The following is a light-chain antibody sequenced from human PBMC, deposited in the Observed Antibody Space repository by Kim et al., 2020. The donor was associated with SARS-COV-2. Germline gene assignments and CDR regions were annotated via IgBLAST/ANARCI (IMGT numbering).Light chain of an antibody. CDR1: SFNIGNNA. J-gene: IGLJ3*02. CDR3: AAWDDNLNGPV. Sequence: GQRVTISCSGSSFNIGNNAVNWYQHLPGTAPKLLIYTNNQRPSGVPDRISGSKSGTSASLAISGLQSEDEADYYCAAWDDNLNGPVFGGGTQLTVL. V-gene: IGLV1-44*01. CDR2: TNN.